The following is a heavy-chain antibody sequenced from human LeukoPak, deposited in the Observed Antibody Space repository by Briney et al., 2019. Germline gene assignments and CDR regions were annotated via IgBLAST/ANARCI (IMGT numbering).Heavy chain of an antibody. V-gene: IGHV3-23*01. CDR2: ISGSGGST. J-gene: IGHJ3*02. CDR3: ATGVTAHDAFDI. CDR1: GFTFSSYA. D-gene: IGHD2-21*02. Sequence: QPGGSLRLSCAASGFTFSSYAMSWVRQAPGKGLEWVSAISGSGGSTYYADSVKGRFTISRDNSKNTLFLQMNSLRAEDTALYYCATGVTAHDAFDIWGQGTMVTVSS.